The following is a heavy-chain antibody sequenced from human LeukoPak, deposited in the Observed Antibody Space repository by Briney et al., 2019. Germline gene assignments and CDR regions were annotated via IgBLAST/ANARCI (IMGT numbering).Heavy chain of an antibody. CDR1: GFIFVSYG. D-gene: IGHD4-17*01. CDR3: AKDRHGDYTSDY. CDR2: TPYHGVSR. V-gene: IGHV3-30*02. J-gene: IGHJ4*02. Sequence: GGSLRLSCAASGFIFVSYGMHWVRQAPVKGLEWVAFTPYHGVSRYYTESVKGRFTISRDNSKSTLYLQMNSLRIEDTAVYYCAKDRHGDYTSDYWGQGTLVIVSS.